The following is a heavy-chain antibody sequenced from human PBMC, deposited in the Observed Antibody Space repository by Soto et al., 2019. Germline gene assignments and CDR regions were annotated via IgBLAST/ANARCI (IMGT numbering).Heavy chain of an antibody. V-gene: IGHV3-11*06. CDR2: ISSSSSYT. CDR1: GFTFSDYY. CDR3: ASYKRDYYGSGSYYFDY. D-gene: IGHD3-10*01. Sequence: QVQLVESGGGLVKPGGSLRLSCAASGFTFSDYYMSWIRQAPGKGLEWVSYISSSSSYTNYADSVKGRFTISRDNAKNSLYLQMNSLRAEDTAVYYCASYKRDYYGSGSYYFDYWGQGTLVTVSS. J-gene: IGHJ4*02.